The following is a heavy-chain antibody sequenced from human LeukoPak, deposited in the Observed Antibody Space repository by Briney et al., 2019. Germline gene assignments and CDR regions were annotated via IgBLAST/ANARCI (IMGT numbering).Heavy chain of an antibody. CDR1: GFSINSYY. D-gene: IGHD5-24*01. J-gene: IGHJ4*02. V-gene: IGHV4-59*01. Sequence: SETLSLTCTVSGFSINSYYWSWIRQPPGKGLEWIGYIYYSGSTSHNPSLKSRVTISVDTSKNQFSLKLSSVTAADTAVYYCARGNGYNYYWGQGTLVTVSS. CDR3: ARGNGYNYY. CDR2: IYYSGST.